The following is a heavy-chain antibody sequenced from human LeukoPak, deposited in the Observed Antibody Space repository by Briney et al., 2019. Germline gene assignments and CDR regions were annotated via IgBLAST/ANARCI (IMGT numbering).Heavy chain of an antibody. D-gene: IGHD3-3*01. V-gene: IGHV4-39*07. CDR2: IYYSGST. CDR3: ARGGTIFGVVIGAFDI. CDR1: GGSISSSSYY. J-gene: IGHJ3*02. Sequence: SETLSLTCTVSGGSISSSSYYWGWIRQPPGKGLEWIGSIYYSGSTYYNPSLKSRVTISVDTSKNQFSLKLSSVTAADTAVYYCARGGTIFGVVIGAFDIWGQGTMVTVSS.